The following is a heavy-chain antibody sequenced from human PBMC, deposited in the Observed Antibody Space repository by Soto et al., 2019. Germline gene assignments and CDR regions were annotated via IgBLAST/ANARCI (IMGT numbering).Heavy chain of an antibody. CDR3: AREIVTAGGNNYFDP. CDR2: VYHTGDT. V-gene: IGHV4-4*02. J-gene: IGHJ5*02. Sequence: SETLSLTCGVSGCTVASSHLRSWVRQSPGGGLEWIGNVYHTGDTNFNPSLQSRFTISVDKSNNQFSLRLNSLTAADTAVYFCAREIVTAGGNNYFDPWGPGTLVTVSS. D-gene: IGHD2-21*02. CDR1: GCTVASSHL.